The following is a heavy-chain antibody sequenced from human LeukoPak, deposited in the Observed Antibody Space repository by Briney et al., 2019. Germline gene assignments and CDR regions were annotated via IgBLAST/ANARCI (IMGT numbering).Heavy chain of an antibody. CDR2: IYYSGST. J-gene: IGHJ1*01. CDR1: GVSISSYY. D-gene: IGHD3-22*01. Sequence: SETLSLTCTVSGVSISSYYWSWIRQPPGKGLEWIGYIYYSGSTNYNPSLKSRVTISVDTSKNQFSLELSSVTAADTAVYYCARHKGPRSYYYDSSGYYFQHWGQGTLVTVSS. CDR3: ARHKGPRSYYYDSSGYYFQH. V-gene: IGHV4-59*08.